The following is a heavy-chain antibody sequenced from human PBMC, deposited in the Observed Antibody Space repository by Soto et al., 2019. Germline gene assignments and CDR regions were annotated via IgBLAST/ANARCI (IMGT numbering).Heavy chain of an antibody. V-gene: IGHV1-46*01. D-gene: IGHD3-3*01. CDR2: INPSGGST. CDR3: ARDLRCLEWLSTADYYYYYYGMDV. J-gene: IGHJ6*02. Sequence: GASVKVSCKASGYTFTSYYMHWVRQAPGQGLEWMGIINPSGGSTSYAQKFQGRVTMTRDTSTSTVYMELSSLRSEDTAVYYCARDLRCLEWLSTADYYYYYYGMDVWGQGTLVTVSS. CDR1: GYTFTSYY.